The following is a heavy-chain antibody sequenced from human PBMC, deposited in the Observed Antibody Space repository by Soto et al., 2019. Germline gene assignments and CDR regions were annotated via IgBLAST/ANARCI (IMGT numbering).Heavy chain of an antibody. V-gene: IGHV2-70*01. Sequence: SGPTLVNPTQTLTLTCTFSGFSLSTSGMCVSWIRQPPGKALEWLALIDWDDDKYYSTSLKTRPTISKDTSKNQVVLTMTNMDPVDTATYYCARLRYFDWFTTHYFDYWGQGTLVTVSS. CDR3: ARLRYFDWFTTHYFDY. CDR2: IDWDDDK. J-gene: IGHJ4*02. D-gene: IGHD3-9*01. CDR1: GFSLSTSGMC.